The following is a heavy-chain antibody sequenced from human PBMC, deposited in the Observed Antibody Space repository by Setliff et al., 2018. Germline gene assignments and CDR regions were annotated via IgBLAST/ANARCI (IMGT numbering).Heavy chain of an antibody. D-gene: IGHD1-26*01. J-gene: IGHJ4*02. Sequence: GASVKVSCKASGHTFTSYFMQWVRQAPGQGLEWMGWMNPNSGNTGYAQKFQGRVTMTRNTSISTAYMDLSSLRFEDTAVYYCARVTRGVLLAPPVGDFFDSWGQGTLVTVSS. V-gene: IGHV1-8*02. CDR1: GHTFTSYF. CDR2: MNPNSGNT. CDR3: ARVTRGVLLAPPVGDFFDS.